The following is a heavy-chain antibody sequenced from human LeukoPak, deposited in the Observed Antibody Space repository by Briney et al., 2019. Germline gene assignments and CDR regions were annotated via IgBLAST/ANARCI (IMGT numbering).Heavy chain of an antibody. J-gene: IGHJ6*03. D-gene: IGHD3-10*01. CDR1: GGSISSSSYY. CDR2: IYYSGST. V-gene: IGHV4-39*01. CDR3: ARHNYYGSGSYYGYYYYYMDV. Sequence: SETLSLTCTVSGGSISSSSYYWGWIRQPPGKGLEWIGSIYYSGSTYYNPSLKSRVTISVDTSKNQFSLKLSSVTAADTAVYYCARHNYYGSGSYYGYYYYYMDVWGKGTTVTVPS.